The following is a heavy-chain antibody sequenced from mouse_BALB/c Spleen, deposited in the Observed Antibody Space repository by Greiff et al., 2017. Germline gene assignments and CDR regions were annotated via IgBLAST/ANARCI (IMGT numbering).Heavy chain of an antibody. CDR2: ISSGSSTI. D-gene: IGHD2-4*01. Sequence: EVKLVESGGGLVQPGGSRKLPCAASGFTFSSFGMHWVRQAPEKGLEWVAYISSGSSTIYYADTVKGRFTISRDNPKNTLFLQMTSLRSEDTAMYYCAREEIYYDYDGFAYWGQGTLVTVSA. J-gene: IGHJ3*01. CDR1: GFTFSSFG. V-gene: IGHV5-17*02. CDR3: AREEIYYDYDGFAY.